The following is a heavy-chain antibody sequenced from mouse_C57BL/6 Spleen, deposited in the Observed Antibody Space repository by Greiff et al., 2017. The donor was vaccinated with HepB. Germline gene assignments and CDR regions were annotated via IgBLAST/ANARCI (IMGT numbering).Heavy chain of an antibody. Sequence: EVKVEESGGGLVQPGGSMKLSCAASGFTFSDAWMDWVRQSPEKGLEWVAEIRNKANNHATYYAESVKGRFTISRDDSKSSVYLQMNSLRAEDTGIYYCTRRGYYPYYYAMDYWGQGTSVTVSS. V-gene: IGHV6-6*01. CDR3: TRRGYYPYYYAMDY. J-gene: IGHJ4*01. D-gene: IGHD2-3*01. CDR1: GFTFSDAW. CDR2: IRNKANNHAT.